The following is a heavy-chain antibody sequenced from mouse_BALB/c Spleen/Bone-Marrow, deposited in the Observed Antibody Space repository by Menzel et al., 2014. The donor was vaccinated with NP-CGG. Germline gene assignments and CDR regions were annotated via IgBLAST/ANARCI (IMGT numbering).Heavy chain of an antibody. Sequence: EVMLVESGGGLVKPGGSLKLSCAASGFTFSDYYMYWVRQTPEKRLEWVATISDGGSYTYYPDSVKGRFTISRDNAKNNLYLQMSSLKSEDTAMYYCARDHYCGRSFSWFAYWGQGTLVTVSA. CDR1: GFTFSDYY. J-gene: IGHJ3*01. CDR3: ARDHYCGRSFSWFAY. V-gene: IGHV5-4*02. CDR2: ISDGGSYT. D-gene: IGHD1-1*01.